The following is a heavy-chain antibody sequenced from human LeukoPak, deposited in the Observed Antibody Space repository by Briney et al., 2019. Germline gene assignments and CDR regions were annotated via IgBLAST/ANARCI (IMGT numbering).Heavy chain of an antibody. CDR1: GGSFSGYY. V-gene: IGHV4-34*01. D-gene: IGHD3-3*01. CDR2: INHSGST. J-gene: IGHJ4*02. CDR3: ARGRTYYDFWSGYQSPFGY. Sequence: SEALSLTCAVYGGSFSGYYWSWIRQPPGKGLEWIGEINHSGSTNYNPSLKSRVTISVDTSKNQFSLKLSSVTAADTAVYYCARGRTYYDFWSGYQSPFGYWGQGTLVTVSS.